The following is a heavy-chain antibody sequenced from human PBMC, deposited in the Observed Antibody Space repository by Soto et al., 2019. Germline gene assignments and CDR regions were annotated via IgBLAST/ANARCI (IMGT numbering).Heavy chain of an antibody. J-gene: IGHJ6*03. V-gene: IGHV4-34*01. CDR2: INHSGST. CDR1: GGSFSGYY. CDR3: ARGLRYCSGGSCYYHYYYYYMDV. Sequence: QVQLQQWGAGLLKPSETLSLTCAVYGGSFSGYYWSWIRQPPGKGLEWIGEINHSGSTNYNPSLKSRVTISVDTSKSQFSLKLSSVTAADTAVYYCARGLRYCSGGSCYYHYYYYYMDVWGKGTTVTVSS. D-gene: IGHD2-15*01.